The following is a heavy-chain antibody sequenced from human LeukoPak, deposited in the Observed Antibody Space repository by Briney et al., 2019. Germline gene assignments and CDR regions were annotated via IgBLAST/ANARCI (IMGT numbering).Heavy chain of an antibody. CDR2: IIPIFGTA. D-gene: IGHD3-10*01. V-gene: IGHV1-69*13. CDR1: GGTSSSYA. CDR3: ARGGVIIPYALGP. J-gene: IGHJ5*02. Sequence: ASVKLSCKASGGTSSSYAISWVRQAPGQGLEWMGGIIPIFGTANYAQKFQGRVTITADESTSTAYMELSSLRSEDTAVYYCARGGVIIPYALGPWGQGTLVTVSS.